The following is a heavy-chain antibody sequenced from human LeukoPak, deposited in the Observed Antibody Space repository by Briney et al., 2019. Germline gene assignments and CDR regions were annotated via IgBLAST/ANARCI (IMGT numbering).Heavy chain of an antibody. CDR1: RFTFSNYW. CDR2: IDTGGSTT. J-gene: IGHJ3*02. Sequence: GGSLRLSCAASRFTFSNYWMHWVRQAPGKGLVWVSRIDTGGSTTRYADSVKGRFTISRDNVENTLYLQMDSLRAEDTALYYCARTRGNAFDIWGQGTMVTVSS. V-gene: IGHV3-74*01. CDR3: ARTRGNAFDI. D-gene: IGHD3-10*01.